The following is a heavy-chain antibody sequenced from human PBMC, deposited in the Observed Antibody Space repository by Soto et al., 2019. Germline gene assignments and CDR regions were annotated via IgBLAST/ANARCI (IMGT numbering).Heavy chain of an antibody. V-gene: IGHV1-18*01. CDR1: GYTFRNFG. CDR3: ALENSYFDY. CDR2: ISAYNANA. Sequence: QIQLLQSGAEVKKPGASVKVTCKASGYTFRNFGISWVRQAPGQGLEWMGWISAYNANANYAQKFQGRLTMTADTSTSTAYMELRSLRSDDTAVYYCALENSYFDYWGQGTLVTVSS. J-gene: IGHJ4*02.